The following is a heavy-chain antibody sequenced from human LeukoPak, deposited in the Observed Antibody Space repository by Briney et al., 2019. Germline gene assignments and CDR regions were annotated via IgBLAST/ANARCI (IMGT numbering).Heavy chain of an antibody. CDR1: GFTFDDYA. J-gene: IGHJ4*02. CDR3: AKDIVLRGGGYFDY. CDR2: ISWNSGSI. D-gene: IGHD2-15*01. Sequence: GGSLRLSCAASGFTFDDYAMHWVRQAPGKGLEWVSGISWNSGSIGYADSVKGRFTISRDNAKNSLYLQMNSLRAEDTALYYCAKDIVLRGGGYFDYWGQGTLVTVSS. V-gene: IGHV3-9*01.